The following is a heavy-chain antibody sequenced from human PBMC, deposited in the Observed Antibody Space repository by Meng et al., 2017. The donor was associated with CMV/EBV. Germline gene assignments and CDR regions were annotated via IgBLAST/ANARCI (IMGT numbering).Heavy chain of an antibody. J-gene: IGHJ4*02. Sequence: GESLKISCAASGFTLSEYHISWIRQAPGKGLEWVSDISSNSGSIIYYADSVKGRFTISRDNAKNSLDLQMNSLRAEDTAVYYCARGRKGRFDYWGQGTLVTVSS. D-gene: IGHD1-14*01. CDR3: ARGRKGRFDY. CDR2: ISSNSGSII. V-gene: IGHV3-11*01. CDR1: GFTLSEYH.